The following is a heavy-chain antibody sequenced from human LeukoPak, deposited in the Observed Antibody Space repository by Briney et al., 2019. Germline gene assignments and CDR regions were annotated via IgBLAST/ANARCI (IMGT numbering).Heavy chain of an antibody. D-gene: IGHD2-15*01. CDR3: VSGISLSHWHYFDY. CDR1: GCIFTNYA. CDR2: ISAGSGNT. Sequence: GASVKVSCKASGCIFTNYAMHWVRQAPGQRIEWLGWISAGSGNTKYSQKFQGGVTITRDTSASTAYMELSGLRSEDTALYYCVSGISLSHWHYFDYWGQGTLVTVSS. J-gene: IGHJ4*02. V-gene: IGHV1-3*01.